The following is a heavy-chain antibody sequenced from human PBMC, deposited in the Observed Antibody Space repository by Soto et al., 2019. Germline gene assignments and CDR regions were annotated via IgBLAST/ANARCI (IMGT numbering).Heavy chain of an antibody. CDR3: AKQAVTTRYNYYFDY. CDR2: ISSSSSCT. J-gene: IGHJ4*02. Sequence: GGFLRLPNTVVGFTFRNLGSNWVRQATGKGLEWVSFISSSSSCTYYADSLKGRFTISRDNSKNTLYLQMNRLRAEDTAVYFCAKQAVTTRYNYYFDYWGQGTLVTVSS. D-gene: IGHD4-17*01. CDR1: GFTFRNLG. V-gene: IGHV3-23*01.